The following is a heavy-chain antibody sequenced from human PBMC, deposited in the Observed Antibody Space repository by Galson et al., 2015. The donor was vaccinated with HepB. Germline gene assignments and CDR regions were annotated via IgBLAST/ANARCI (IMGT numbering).Heavy chain of an antibody. CDR2: ISYDGSNK. J-gene: IGHJ5*02. CDR3: ARDGGYCSTTSCYSAWFDP. Sequence: SLRLSCAASGFTFSSYAMHWVRQAPGKGLEWVAVISYDGSNKYYADSVKGRFTISRDNSKNTLYLQMNSLRAEDTAVYYCARDGGYCSTTSCYSAWFDPWGQGTLVTVSS. V-gene: IGHV3-30-3*01. D-gene: IGHD2-2*01. CDR1: GFTFSSYA.